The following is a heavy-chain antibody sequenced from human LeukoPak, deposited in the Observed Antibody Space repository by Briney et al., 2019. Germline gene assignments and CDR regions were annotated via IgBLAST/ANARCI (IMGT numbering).Heavy chain of an antibody. D-gene: IGHD3-22*01. Sequence: GGTLRLSCAASGFTFSSYWVSWVRQAPGKGLEWVANIKQDGSEEYYVESVKGRFTISRDNAKNSLYLQINSLRAEDTAVYYCARDPSQDSSGYYVVWGQGTLVTVSS. J-gene: IGHJ4*02. CDR3: ARDPSQDSSGYYVV. CDR2: IKQDGSEE. V-gene: IGHV3-7*05. CDR1: GFTFSSYW.